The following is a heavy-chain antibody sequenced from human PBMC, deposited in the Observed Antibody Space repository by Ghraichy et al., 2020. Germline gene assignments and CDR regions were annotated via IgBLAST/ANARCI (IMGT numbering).Heavy chain of an antibody. CDR2: IIPILGIA. D-gene: IGHD3-10*01. CDR3: ARDEVVVRGVIDY. Sequence: SVKVSCKASGGTFSSYAISWVRQAPGQGLEWMGRIIPILGIANYAQKFQGRVTITADKSTSTAYMELSSLRSEDTAVYYCARDEVVVRGVIDYWGQGTLVTVSS. J-gene: IGHJ4*02. CDR1: GGTFSSYA. V-gene: IGHV1-69*04.